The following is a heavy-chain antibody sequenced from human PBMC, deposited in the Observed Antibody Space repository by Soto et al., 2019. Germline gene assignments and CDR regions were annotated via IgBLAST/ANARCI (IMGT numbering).Heavy chain of an antibody. Sequence: QVQLVQSGAEVKKPGSSVKVSCKASGGTFSSYDISWVRQAPGQGLEWMGGIMPIFRTPDYSQKFQGRDTITADESTSTAYMELSILRSDDTGVYYCARDNDRLQLGGNYYYIMDVWGQGTTVTVSS. J-gene: IGHJ6*02. D-gene: IGHD5-12*01. CDR1: GGTFSSYD. V-gene: IGHV1-69*12. CDR2: IMPIFRTP. CDR3: ARDNDRLQLGGNYYYIMDV.